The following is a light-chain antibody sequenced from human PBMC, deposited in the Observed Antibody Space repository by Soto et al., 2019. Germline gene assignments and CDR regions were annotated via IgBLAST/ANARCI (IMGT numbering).Light chain of an antibody. J-gene: IGKJ5*01. CDR1: QSVSSSY. Sequence: EIVLTQSPATLSLSPGERATLSCRASQSVSSSYLAWYQQKPGQAPRLLIYGASSRATGIPDRFSGSGSGTDFTLTISRLETEDFAFYYCQQYGSSLTTFGQGTRLEIK. CDR3: QQYGSSLTT. CDR2: GAS. V-gene: IGKV3-20*01.